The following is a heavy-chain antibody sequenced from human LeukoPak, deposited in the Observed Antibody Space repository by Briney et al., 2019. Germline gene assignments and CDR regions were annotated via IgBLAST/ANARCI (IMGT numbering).Heavy chain of an antibody. CDR2: IQDRGST. CDR1: GGSISSGGYS. CDR3: AKLGLEGQFDP. V-gene: IGHV4-30-2*06. Sequence: SETLSLTCAVSGGSISSGGYSWNWIRQSPGKGLEWIGYIQDRGSTYNNPSLKSRVTISADRSKDQVSLRLTSMTAADTAVYYCAKLGLEGQFDPWGQGILVPSPQ. D-gene: IGHD3-3*02. J-gene: IGHJ5*02.